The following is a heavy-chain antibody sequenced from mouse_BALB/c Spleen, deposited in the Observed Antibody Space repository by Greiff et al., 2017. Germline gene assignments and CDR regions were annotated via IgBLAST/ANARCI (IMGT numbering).Heavy chain of an antibody. CDR2: IYPGDGDT. CDR3: TRSPFTTGFAY. V-gene: IGHV1-80*01. D-gene: IGHD2-12*01. CDR1: GYAFSSYW. J-gene: IGHJ3*01. Sequence: QVQLQQSGAELVRPGSSVKISCKASGYAFSSYWMNWVKQRPGQGLEWIGQIYPGDGDTNYNGKFKGKATLTADKSSSTAYMQLSSLTSEDSAVYYCTRSPFTTGFAYWGQGTLVTVSA.